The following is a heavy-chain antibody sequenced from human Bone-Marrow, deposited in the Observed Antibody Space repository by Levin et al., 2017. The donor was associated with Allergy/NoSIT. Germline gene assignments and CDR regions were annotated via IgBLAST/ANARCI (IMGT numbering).Heavy chain of an antibody. Sequence: SETLSLTCTVPGGSMSGYFWNWIRQAPGKGLEWIGYIYYSGSTNFNPSLKSRLTISVDTSKKQFSLNLSSVTAADTAIYYCVRGQGYGSGRNYMDVWGKGTTVTVSS. CDR1: GGSMSGYF. V-gene: IGHV4-59*01. D-gene: IGHD3-10*01. CDR3: VRGQGYGSGRNYMDV. CDR2: IYYSGST. J-gene: IGHJ6*03.